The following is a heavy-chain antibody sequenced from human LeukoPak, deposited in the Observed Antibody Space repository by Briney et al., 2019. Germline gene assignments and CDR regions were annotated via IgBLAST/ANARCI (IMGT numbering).Heavy chain of an antibody. V-gene: IGHV3-73*01. CDR1: GFTFSGSA. D-gene: IGHD3-22*01. CDR2: IRSKANSYAT. Sequence: GGSLRLSCAASGFTFSGSAMHWVRQASGKGLEWVGRIRSKANSYATAYAASVKGRFTISRDNAKKSLYLQMNSLRAEDTAVYYCARGRYDSSGYYSIFDYWGQGTLVTVSS. CDR3: ARGRYDSSGYYSIFDY. J-gene: IGHJ4*02.